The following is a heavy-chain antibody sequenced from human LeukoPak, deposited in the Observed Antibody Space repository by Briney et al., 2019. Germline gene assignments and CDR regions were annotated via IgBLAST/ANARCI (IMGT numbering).Heavy chain of an antibody. Sequence: ASVKVSCKASGFTFASYYMHWVRQAPGQGLEWMGMINPSGGSTSYAQEFQGRLTMTRDTSTSTVYMELSSLRSEDTALYYCARDGGAVALDAFDIWGQGTMVTVSS. CDR2: INPSGGST. D-gene: IGHD6-19*01. J-gene: IGHJ3*02. V-gene: IGHV1-46*01. CDR3: ARDGGAVALDAFDI. CDR1: GFTFASYY.